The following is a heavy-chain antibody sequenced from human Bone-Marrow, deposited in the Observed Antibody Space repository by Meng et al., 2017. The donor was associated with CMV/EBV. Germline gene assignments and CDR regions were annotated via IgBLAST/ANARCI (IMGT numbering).Heavy chain of an antibody. J-gene: IGHJ6*02. CDR1: GYSFTSYW. CDR2: IYPGDSDT. CDR3: ARLYLPIASYGMDV. V-gene: IGHV5-51*01. Sequence: GGSLRLSCKGSGYSFTSYWIGWVRQMPGKGLEWMGIIYPGDSDTRYSPSFQGQVTISADKSISTAYLQWSSLKASDTAMYYCARLYLPIASYGMDVSGQGTTVTGAS. D-gene: IGHD2-2*02.